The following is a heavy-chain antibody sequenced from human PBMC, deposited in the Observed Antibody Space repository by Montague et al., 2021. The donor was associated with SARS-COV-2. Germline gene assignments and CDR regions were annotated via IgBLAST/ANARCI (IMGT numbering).Heavy chain of an antibody. D-gene: IGHD1-1*01. Sequence: SETLSLTCAVYGGSFSGYYWSWFRQAPGKGLEGIATISYSGRTSYNPPLRSRVTISFDTSKNQISLNVRSVTAADTAVDYCGRHSTTRAFDPWGQGTLVTVSS. J-gene: IGHJ5*02. CDR1: GGSFSGYY. V-gene: IGHV4-34*01. CDR3: GRHSTTRAFDP. CDR2: ISYSGRT.